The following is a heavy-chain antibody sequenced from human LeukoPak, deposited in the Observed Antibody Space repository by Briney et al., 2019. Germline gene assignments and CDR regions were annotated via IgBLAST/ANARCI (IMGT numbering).Heavy chain of an antibody. Sequence: GGSLRLSCAASGFTFTTYWMSWVRQAPGKGLEWVANINQDGTEKYYVDSVKGRFTISRDNAKNSLDLQMNSLRAEDTAVYYCARGLGSSSGAGDYWGQGTLVTVSS. V-gene: IGHV3-7*01. CDR3: ARGLGSSSGAGDY. D-gene: IGHD6-6*01. CDR2: INQDGTEK. CDR1: GFTFTTYW. J-gene: IGHJ4*02.